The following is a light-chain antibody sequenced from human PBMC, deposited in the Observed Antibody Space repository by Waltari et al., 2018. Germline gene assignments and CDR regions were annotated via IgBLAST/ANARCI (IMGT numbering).Light chain of an antibody. V-gene: IGLV6-57*03. J-gene: IGLJ3*02. CDR1: SGSIASNY. Sequence: NFMLTQPHSVSESPGKTVTISCTHSSGSIASNYVQWFQQRPGSAPTTVIYEDYQRPSGVPDRFSGSIDSSSNSASLTISGLKTEDEADYYCQSYDGINWMFGGGTKLTVL. CDR3: QSYDGINWM. CDR2: EDY.